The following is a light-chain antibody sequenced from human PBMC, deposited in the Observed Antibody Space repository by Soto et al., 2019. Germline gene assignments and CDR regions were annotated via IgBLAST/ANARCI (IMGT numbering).Light chain of an antibody. CDR1: SSNIGSNY. J-gene: IGLJ1*01. CDR3: AAWDDSLSVVYV. Sequence: QSVLTQPPSASGTPGQRVTISCSGSSSNIGSNYVYWYQQLPGTAPKLLIYRNNQRPSGVPDRFSGSKSGTSASLAISGLRSEDEAYYYCAAWDDSLSVVYVFGTGTKVTVL. V-gene: IGLV1-47*01. CDR2: RNN.